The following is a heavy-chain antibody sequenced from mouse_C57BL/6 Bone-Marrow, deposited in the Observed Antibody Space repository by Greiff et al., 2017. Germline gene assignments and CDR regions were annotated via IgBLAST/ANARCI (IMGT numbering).Heavy chain of an antibody. D-gene: IGHD3-3*01. J-gene: IGHJ2*01. V-gene: IGHV1-66*01. Sequence: VQLQQSGPELVKPGASVKISCKASGYSFTSYYIHWVKQRPGQGLEWIGWIYPGSGNTKYNEKFKGKATLTADTSSSTAYMQLSSLTSEDSAVYYCERRRGEGTFDYWGQGTTLTVSS. CDR1: GYSFTSYY. CDR3: ERRRGEGTFDY. CDR2: IYPGSGNT.